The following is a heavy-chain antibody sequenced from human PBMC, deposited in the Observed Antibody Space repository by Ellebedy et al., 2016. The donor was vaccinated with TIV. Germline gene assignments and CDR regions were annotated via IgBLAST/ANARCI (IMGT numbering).Heavy chain of an antibody. CDR1: GFTFSSYV. CDR2: ISGNGDST. Sequence: PGGSLRLSCAASGFTFSSYVMSWVRQAPGKGLEWVSGISGNGDSTYYADSVKGRFTISRDNSKNTLYLQMYSLRAEDTAVYYCAKDDRVVAVAGPYFDYWGQGTLVTVSS. CDR3: AKDDRVVAVAGPYFDY. D-gene: IGHD6-19*01. V-gene: IGHV3-23*01. J-gene: IGHJ4*02.